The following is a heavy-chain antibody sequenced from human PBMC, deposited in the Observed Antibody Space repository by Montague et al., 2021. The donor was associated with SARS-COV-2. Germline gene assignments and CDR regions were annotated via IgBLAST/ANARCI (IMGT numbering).Heavy chain of an antibody. V-gene: IGHV4-59*01. J-gene: IGHJ6*02. CDR3: ARLLRSCTNGVCRNYYYYALDD. CDR1: GGSISGFY. D-gene: IGHD2-8*01. CDR2: IYYSGST. Sequence: SETLSLTCTVSGGSISGFYWSWIRQPPGKGLEWIGYIYYSGSTKYNPSLESRVAVSVDRSENQVSLKLTSVTAADTAVYYCARLLRSCTNGVCRNYYYYALDDWGQGTTVTVSS.